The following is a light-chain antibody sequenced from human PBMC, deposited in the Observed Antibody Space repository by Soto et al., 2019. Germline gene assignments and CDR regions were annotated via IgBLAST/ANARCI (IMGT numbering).Light chain of an antibody. J-gene: IGKJ1*01. V-gene: IGKV3-20*01. CDR3: QQYGSSPWT. CDR2: GAS. Sequence: DIVLTQSPGTLSLSPGARATLSCRASQSVSSSYLAWYQQKPGQAPRLLIYGASSRATGIPDRFSGSGSGTDLTLTISRLEPEDFAVYYCQQYGSSPWTFGQGTKVDIK. CDR1: QSVSSSY.